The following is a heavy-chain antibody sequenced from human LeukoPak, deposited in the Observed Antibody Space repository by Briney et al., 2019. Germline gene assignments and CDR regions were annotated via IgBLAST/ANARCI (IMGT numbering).Heavy chain of an antibody. V-gene: IGHV3-23*01. D-gene: IGHD3-9*01. CDR3: CRHFDWSPDY. CDR1: GFTFSSYA. Sequence: GGSVRLSCAASGFTFSSYAMSWVRQAPGKGREWVSAISGSGGSTYYADSVKGRFTISRDNSKNTLYLQMNSLRAEDTAVYYCCRHFDWSPDYWGQGTLVTVSS. J-gene: IGHJ4*02. CDR2: ISGSGGST.